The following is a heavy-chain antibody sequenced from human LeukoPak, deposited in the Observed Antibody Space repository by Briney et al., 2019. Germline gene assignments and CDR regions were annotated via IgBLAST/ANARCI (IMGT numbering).Heavy chain of an antibody. CDR1: GFTFSSYS. Sequence: GGSLRLSCAASGFTFSSYSMNWVRQAPGKGLEWVSSISSSSSYIYYADSVKGRFTISRDNAKNSLYLQMNSLRAEDTAVYYCARAQTADRYSSGPSYDAFDIWGQGTMVTVSS. J-gene: IGHJ3*02. CDR3: ARAQTADRYSSGPSYDAFDI. V-gene: IGHV3-21*01. CDR2: ISSSSSYI. D-gene: IGHD6-19*01.